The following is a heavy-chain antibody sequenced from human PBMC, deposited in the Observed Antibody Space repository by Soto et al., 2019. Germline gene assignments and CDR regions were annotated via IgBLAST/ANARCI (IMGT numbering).Heavy chain of an antibody. D-gene: IGHD3-3*01. V-gene: IGHV4-34*01. J-gene: IGHJ3*02. CDR1: GGSFSGYY. CDR3: ARGRLYYDFWSGYHGAFDI. CDR2: INHSGST. Sequence: LSLTCAVYGGSFSGYYWSWIRQPPGKGLEWIGEINHSGSTNYNPSLKSRVTISVDTSKNQFSLKLSSVTAADTAVYYCARGRLYYDFWSGYHGAFDIWGQGTMVTVSS.